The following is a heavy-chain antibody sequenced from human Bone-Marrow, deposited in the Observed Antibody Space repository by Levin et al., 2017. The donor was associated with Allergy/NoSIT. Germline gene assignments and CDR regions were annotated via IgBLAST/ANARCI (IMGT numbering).Heavy chain of an antibody. J-gene: IGHJ3*02. CDR2: ISSSSSTI. CDR1: GFTFSSYS. CDR3: ARGVGSGWYGYDAFDI. D-gene: IGHD6-19*01. V-gene: IGHV3-48*02. Sequence: PGGSLRLSCAASGFTFSSYSMNWVRQAPGKGLEWVSYISSSSSTIYYADSVKGRFTISRDNAKNSLYLQMNSLRDEDTAVYYCARGVGSGWYGYDAFDIWGQGTMVTVSS.